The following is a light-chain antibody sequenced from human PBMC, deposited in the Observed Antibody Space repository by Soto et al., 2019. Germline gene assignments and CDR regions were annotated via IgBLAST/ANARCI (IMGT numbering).Light chain of an antibody. V-gene: IGKV1-39*01. Sequence: DIQMTQSPSSLSASVGDRVTITCRASQSISSYLNWYQQKPGKAPKLLIYAASSLQSGVPSRFXGSGSGTDFPLTISSLQPEDFATYYCQQSYSTLGYTFGQGTKLEIK. CDR1: QSISSY. CDR3: QQSYSTLGYT. J-gene: IGKJ2*01. CDR2: AAS.